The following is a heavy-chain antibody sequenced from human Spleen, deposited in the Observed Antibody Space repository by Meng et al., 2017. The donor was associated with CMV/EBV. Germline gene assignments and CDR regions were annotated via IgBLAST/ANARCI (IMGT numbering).Heavy chain of an antibody. Sequence: SETLSLTCTVSGDSITTYYWSWIRQPPGKGLQWIGYIYYNGGTNYNPSLKSRVTISVDTSKNHFSLKLSSVTAADTAVYYCARGPRGYSYEKYWFDPWGQGTLVTVSS. D-gene: IGHD5-18*01. J-gene: IGHJ5*02. CDR1: GDSITTYY. CDR2: IYYNGGT. V-gene: IGHV4-59*01. CDR3: ARGPRGYSYEKYWFDP.